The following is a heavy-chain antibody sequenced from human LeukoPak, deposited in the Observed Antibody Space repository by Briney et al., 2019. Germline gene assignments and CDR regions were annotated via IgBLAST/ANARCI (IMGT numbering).Heavy chain of an antibody. Sequence: GGSLRLSCAASGFTFSSYSMNWVRQAPGKGLEWVSYISSSSSTIYYADSVKGRFTISRDNAKNSLYLQMNSLRAEDTAVYYCARGRYCSSTSCRNWFDPWGQGTLVTVPS. V-gene: IGHV3-48*01. CDR2: ISSSSSTI. J-gene: IGHJ5*02. CDR1: GFTFSSYS. D-gene: IGHD2-2*01. CDR3: ARGRYCSSTSCRNWFDP.